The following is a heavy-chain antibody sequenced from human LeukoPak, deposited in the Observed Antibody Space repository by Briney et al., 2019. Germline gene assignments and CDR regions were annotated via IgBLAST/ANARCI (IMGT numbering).Heavy chain of an antibody. J-gene: IGHJ2*01. CDR1: GFSFSDYG. Sequence: SGGSLRLSCAASGFSFSDYGMNWVRQAPGKGLGWVSYISSSSSTIYYADSVRGRFTISRDNGRNSLYLQMNSLRAEDTALYYCASLRGFRYAWYFDLWGRGTLVTVSS. D-gene: IGHD3-16*01. V-gene: IGHV3-48*01. CDR2: ISSSSSTI. CDR3: ASLRGFRYAWYFDL.